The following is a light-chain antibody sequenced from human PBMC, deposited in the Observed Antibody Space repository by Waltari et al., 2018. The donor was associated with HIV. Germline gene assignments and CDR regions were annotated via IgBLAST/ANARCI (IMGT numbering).Light chain of an antibody. Sequence: QSALAQPASVSGSPGQSITISCTGTNSDIGEYNYVTWYQKHQDKAPNVIIYEVSNRPSGVSNRFSGSKSGNTASLTISGLRAEDEGDYFCGTYTSTTTLYVFGTGTRVAVL. CDR1: NSDIGEYNY. CDR2: EVS. CDR3: GTYTSTTTLYV. J-gene: IGLJ1*01. V-gene: IGLV2-14*01.